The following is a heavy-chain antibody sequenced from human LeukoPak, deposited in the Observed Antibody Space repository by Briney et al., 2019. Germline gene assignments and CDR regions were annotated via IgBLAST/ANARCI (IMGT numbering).Heavy chain of an antibody. CDR3: AKDMGIYDVKRIGDS. V-gene: IGHV3-30*18. CDR2: ISYDGSYK. J-gene: IGHJ4*02. CDR1: GFTFSSYG. Sequence: GGSLRLSCAASGFTFSSYGMHWVRQAPGKGLEWVAVISYDGSYKNYADSVKGRFTISRDNSKNTLYLQMNSLRAEDTAFYHCAKDMGIYDVKRIGDSWGQGTLVTVSS. D-gene: IGHD5/OR15-5a*01.